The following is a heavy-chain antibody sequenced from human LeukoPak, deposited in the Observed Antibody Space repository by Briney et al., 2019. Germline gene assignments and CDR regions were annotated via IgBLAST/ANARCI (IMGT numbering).Heavy chain of an antibody. CDR2: IKSDGSST. V-gene: IGHV3-74*01. D-gene: IGHD4-11*01. CDR1: GFTFSNYW. CDR3: AKDNSPGWFGP. J-gene: IGHJ5*02. Sequence: GGSLRLSRAPSGFTFSNYWMHWVRHVPGKGLVWVSRIKSDGSSTSYADSVKGRFTISRDNAKNTLYLQMNSLRAEDTAIYYCAKDNSPGWFGPWGQGTLVTVSS.